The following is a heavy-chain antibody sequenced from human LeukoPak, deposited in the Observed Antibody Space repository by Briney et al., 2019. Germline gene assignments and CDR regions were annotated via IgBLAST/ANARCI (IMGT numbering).Heavy chain of an antibody. V-gene: IGHV4-59*08. CDR3: PRHEGLARPFDY. CDR1: GSSISNYY. D-gene: IGHD6-19*01. J-gene: IGHJ4*02. Sequence: SETLSLTCSVSGSSISNYYWSWIRQSPGKGLEWIGYIYYTGSTNYTPSLKSRVTISVQTSKNQFSLRLSSVTAADTAVYFWPRHEGLARPFDYWGKGTLVPVSS. CDR2: IYYTGST.